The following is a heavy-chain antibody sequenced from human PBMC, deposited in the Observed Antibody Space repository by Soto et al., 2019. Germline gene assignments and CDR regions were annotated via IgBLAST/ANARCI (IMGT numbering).Heavy chain of an antibody. CDR1: GISFSSNA. V-gene: IGHV3-64D*06. Sequence: GGSLRLSCSASGISFSSNAMHWVRQAPGKGLEYVSAITYNGGSTYYADSVKGRFTISRDNSKNTLYLQMTTLRPEDTAVYYCLKGGRTTVTDFDYWGQGTLVTVSS. CDR3: LKGGRTTVTDFDY. D-gene: IGHD4-4*01. J-gene: IGHJ4*02. CDR2: ITYNGGST.